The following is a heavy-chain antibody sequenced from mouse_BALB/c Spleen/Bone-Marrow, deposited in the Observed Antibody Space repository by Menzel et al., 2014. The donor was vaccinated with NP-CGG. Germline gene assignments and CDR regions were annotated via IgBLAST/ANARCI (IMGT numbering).Heavy chain of an antibody. CDR2: IDPYNGGT. Sequence: VQLQQPGPELVKPGASVKVSCKASGYPFTDYNMYWVKQSHGKSLEWIGYIDPYNGGTSYNQKFKGKATLTVDKSSSTAFMHLSSLTSEDSAVYYCAKCDFDGGVWFAYRGQGTLVTVSA. V-gene: IGHV1S135*01. CDR1: GYPFTDYN. J-gene: IGHJ3*01. CDR3: AKCDFDGGVWFAY. D-gene: IGHD2-4*01.